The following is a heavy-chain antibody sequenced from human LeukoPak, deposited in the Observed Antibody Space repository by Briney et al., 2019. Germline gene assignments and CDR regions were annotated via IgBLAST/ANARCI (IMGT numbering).Heavy chain of an antibody. V-gene: IGHV1-18*01. D-gene: IGHD3-3*01. CDR1: GYTFTSYG. CDR3: ARSLYYDFWSGYYYMDV. CDR2: ISAYNGNT. J-gene: IGHJ6*03. Sequence: ASAKVSCKASGYTFTSYGISWVRQAPGQGLEWMGWISAYNGNTNYAQKLQGRVTMTTDTSTSTAYMELRSLRSDDTAVYYCARSLYYDFWSGYYYMDVWGKGTTVTVSS.